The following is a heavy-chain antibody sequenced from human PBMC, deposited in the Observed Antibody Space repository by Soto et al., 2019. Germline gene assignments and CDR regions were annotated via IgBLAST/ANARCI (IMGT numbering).Heavy chain of an antibody. CDR1: GGSISSGDYY. Sequence: QVQLQESGPGLVKPSQTLSLTCTVSGGSISSGDYYWRWIRQPPGKGLEWIGYIFYSGSTYYNPSLKSRVTISVDTSKNHFSLKLSSVTAADTAVYYCGSLSGSASYFDSWGQGTLVTVSS. D-gene: IGHD1-26*01. CDR3: GSLSGSASYFDS. J-gene: IGHJ4*02. V-gene: IGHV4-30-4*01. CDR2: IFYSGST.